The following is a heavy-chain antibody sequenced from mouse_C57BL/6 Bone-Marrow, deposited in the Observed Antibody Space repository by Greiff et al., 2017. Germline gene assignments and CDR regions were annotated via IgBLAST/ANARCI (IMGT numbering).Heavy chain of an antibody. CDR2: IYYSGTI. J-gene: IGHJ1*03. Sequence: EVKLMESGPGLVKPSQTVFLTCTVTGISITTGNYRWSWIRQFPGNKLEWIGYIYYSGTITYNPSLTSRTTITRDTPKNQFFLEMNSLTAEDTATYYCARYSNLFHWYFDVWGTGTTVTVSS. V-gene: IGHV3-5*01. CDR1: GISITTGNYR. D-gene: IGHD2-5*01. CDR3: ARYSNLFHWYFDV.